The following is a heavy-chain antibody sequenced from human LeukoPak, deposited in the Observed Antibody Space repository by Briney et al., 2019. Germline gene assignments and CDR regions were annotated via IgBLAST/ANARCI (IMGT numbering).Heavy chain of an antibody. CDR1: GFTFSSYA. Sequence: GGSLRLSCAASGFTFSSYAMTWVRQAPGKGLEWVSAISAIGGSTYYADSVKVGFTISRDNSKNTLYLQMNSLIAEDTAVYYCAKGGDYGDDPIDYWGQGTLVTVSS. D-gene: IGHD4-17*01. CDR2: ISAIGGST. V-gene: IGHV3-23*01. J-gene: IGHJ4*02. CDR3: AKGGDYGDDPIDY.